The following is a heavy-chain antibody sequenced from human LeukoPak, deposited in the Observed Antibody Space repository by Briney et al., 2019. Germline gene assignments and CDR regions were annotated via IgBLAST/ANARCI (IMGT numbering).Heavy chain of an antibody. V-gene: IGHV3-7*01. CDR2: IRQDGSEK. CDR3: ASGGWLVLDY. CDR1: GFTFSRYW. D-gene: IGHD6-19*01. J-gene: IGHJ4*02. Sequence: PGGSLRLSCAASGFTFSRYWMTWVRQAPGKGLEWVATIRQDGSEKYYVDSVKGRFAVSRDNTKNSLYLQMSSLRVEDTAVYYCASGGWLVLDYWGQGTLVTVSS.